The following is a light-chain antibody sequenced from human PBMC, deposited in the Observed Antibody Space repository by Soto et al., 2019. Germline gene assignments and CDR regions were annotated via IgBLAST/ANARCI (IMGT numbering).Light chain of an antibody. Sequence: EIVMTQSPATLSVSPGERATLSCRASQSVSSNLAWYQQKPGQAPRLLIVGASTRATGVPARFSGSGSGTDFTLTISSLQSADFAIYYWQQYDNWPPWTFGQGTKVESK. CDR2: GAS. CDR1: QSVSSN. J-gene: IGKJ1*01. CDR3: QQYDNWPPWT. V-gene: IGKV3-15*01.